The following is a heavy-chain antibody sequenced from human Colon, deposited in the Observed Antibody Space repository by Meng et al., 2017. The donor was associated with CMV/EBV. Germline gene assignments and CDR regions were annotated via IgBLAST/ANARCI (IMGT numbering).Heavy chain of an antibody. CDR3: AKGRGAAPFDY. V-gene: IGHV3-23*03. Sequence: GGPLRLSCAASGFTFSSYVMSWVRQAPGKGLEWVSIIYSAGTTTYYADSVKGRFTISRDNSKNMLYLQMDNLRAEDTAIYYCAKGRGAAPFDYWGQGILVTVSS. J-gene: IGHJ4*02. CDR1: GFTFSSYV. D-gene: IGHD6-13*01. CDR2: IYSAGTTT.